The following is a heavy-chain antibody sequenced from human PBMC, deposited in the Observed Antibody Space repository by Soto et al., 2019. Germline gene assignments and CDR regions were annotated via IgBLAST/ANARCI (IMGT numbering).Heavy chain of an antibody. CDR3: ARDEVGARWNWFDP. CDR1: GGSISSYY. D-gene: IGHD1-26*01. V-gene: IGHV4-59*01. Sequence: SETLSLTCTVSGGSISSYYWSWIRQPPGKGLEWIGDIYYSGSTNYNPSLKSRVNISVDTSKNQFSLKLSSVTAADTAVYYCARDEVGARWNWFDPWGQGTLVTVS. J-gene: IGHJ5*02. CDR2: IYYSGST.